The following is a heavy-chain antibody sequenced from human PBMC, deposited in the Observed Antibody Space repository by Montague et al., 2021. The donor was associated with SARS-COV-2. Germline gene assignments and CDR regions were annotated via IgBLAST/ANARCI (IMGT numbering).Heavy chain of an antibody. CDR2: TYYRSKWYN. V-gene: IGHV6-1*01. J-gene: IGHJ4*02. Sequence: CAISGDSVASNSATWSWDRHSPSRRLGRLRRTYYRSKWYNDYAVSVRGRVTINPDTSKNQFSLQLNSVTPEDTAIYYCTSGREGNYNVMDVWGQGTLVTVSS. CDR3: TSGREGNYNVMDV. CDR1: GDSVASNSAT. D-gene: IGHD3-10*01.